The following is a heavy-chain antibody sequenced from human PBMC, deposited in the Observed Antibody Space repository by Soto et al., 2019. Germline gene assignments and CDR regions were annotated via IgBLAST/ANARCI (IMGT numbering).Heavy chain of an antibody. D-gene: IGHD3-16*01. J-gene: IGHJ3*02. CDR1: GFSFSYAW. V-gene: IGHV3-15*01. CDR2: IRSKTAGETT. CDR3: ATRWGSGTSFNAFDI. Sequence: EVHLVESGGGLVKPGGSLRLSCVASGFSFSYAWMNWVRQAPGKGLEWVGRIRSKTAGETTEYAAPGQGRFTISRDDSKNTLYLQMNSLKTEDIAVYYCATRWGSGTSFNAFDIWGQGTVVTVSS.